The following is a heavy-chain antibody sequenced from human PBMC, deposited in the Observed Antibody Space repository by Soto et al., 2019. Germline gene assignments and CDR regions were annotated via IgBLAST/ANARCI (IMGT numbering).Heavy chain of an antibody. V-gene: IGHV4-34*01. D-gene: IGHD3-22*01. CDR1: GGSFSGYY. J-gene: IGHJ6*02. Sequence: SETLSLTCAVYGGSFSGYYWSWIRQPPGKGLEWIGEINHSGSTNYNPSLKSRVTISVDTSKNPFSLKLGSVPAADTAVYYWARGLSSGYSYYYYGMDVWGQGTTVTVSS. CDR3: ARGLSSGYSYYYYGMDV. CDR2: INHSGST.